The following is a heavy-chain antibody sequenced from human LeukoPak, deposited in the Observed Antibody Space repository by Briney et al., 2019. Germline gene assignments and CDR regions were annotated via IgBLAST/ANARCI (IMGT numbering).Heavy chain of an antibody. CDR3: AKEIHSSSSGVVDY. D-gene: IGHD6-6*01. Sequence: GGSLRLSCAASGFIFSNYAMHWVRQAPGKGLEWVTFKRYDGSNKCYAESVKGRFTISRDNSKNTLYLQMNSLRAEDTAVYYCAKEIHSSSSGVVDYWGQGTLVTVSS. CDR1: GFIFSNYA. CDR2: KRYDGSNK. J-gene: IGHJ4*02. V-gene: IGHV3-30*02.